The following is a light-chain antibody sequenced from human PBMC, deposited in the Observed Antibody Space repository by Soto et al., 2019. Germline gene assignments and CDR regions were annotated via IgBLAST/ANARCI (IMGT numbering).Light chain of an antibody. CDR2: DVS. J-gene: IGKJ1*01. V-gene: IGKV1-5*01. Sequence: DIHMTQSPSTLSASVVDRVTITFRASQSIGSSLAWYQQKPGKAPNLLIYDVSSLERGVPSRFGGSGSGTEFTFTISSLQPDDFATYYCQQYNGYSRTFGQGTKVDIK. CDR1: QSIGSS. CDR3: QQYNGYSRT.